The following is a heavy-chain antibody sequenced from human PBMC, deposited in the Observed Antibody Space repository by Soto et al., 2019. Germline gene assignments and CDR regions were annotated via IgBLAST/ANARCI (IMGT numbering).Heavy chain of an antibody. CDR1: GGSISSGGYY. CDR2: IYYSGST. D-gene: IGHD2-2*01. V-gene: IGHV4-31*03. CDR3: ARAIVVVPAALNWFDP. Sequence: SETLSLTCTVSGGSISSGGYYWSWIRQHPGKGLEWIGYIYYSGSTYYNPSLKSRVTISVDMSKNKFSLKLSSVTAADTAVYYCARAIVVVPAALNWFDPWGQGTLVTVSS. J-gene: IGHJ5*02.